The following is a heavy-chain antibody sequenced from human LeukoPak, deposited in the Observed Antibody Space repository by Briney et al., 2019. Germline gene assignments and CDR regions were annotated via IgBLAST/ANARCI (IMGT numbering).Heavy chain of an antibody. J-gene: IGHJ4*02. CDR2: ISGSGGST. V-gene: IGHV3-23*01. CDR1: GFTFSSYA. CDR3: TKDAPVNIVVVPAANS. Sequence: GGSLRLSCAASGFTFSSYAMSWVRQAPGKGLEWVSAISGSGGSTYYADSVKGRFTISRDNSKNTLYLQMNSLRAEDTAVYYCTKDAPVNIVVVPAANSWGQGTLVTVSS. D-gene: IGHD2-2*01.